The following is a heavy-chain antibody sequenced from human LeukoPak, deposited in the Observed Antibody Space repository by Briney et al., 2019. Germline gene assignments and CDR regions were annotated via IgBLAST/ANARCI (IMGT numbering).Heavy chain of an antibody. CDR1: GFTFDDYG. J-gene: IGHJ4*02. CDR3: ARNYGDSFDL. Sequence: GGSLRLSCAASGFTFDDYGISWVRQAPGKGLEWVSGLNWIGNSAGYADSVKGRFTIPRDNAKNSLYLQMSSLRAEDTALYHCARNYGDSFDLWGQGTLVTVSS. V-gene: IGHV3-20*01. CDR2: LNWIGNSA. D-gene: IGHD4-17*01.